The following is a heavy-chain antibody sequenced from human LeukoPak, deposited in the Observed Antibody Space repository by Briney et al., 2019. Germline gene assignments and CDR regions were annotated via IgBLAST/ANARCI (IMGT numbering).Heavy chain of an antibody. J-gene: IGHJ3*02. Sequence: ASVKVSCKASGYTFTTYAIHWVRQAPGQRLEWMGWISTYNDDRKYSPKFQGTVTITTDTSASTAYLELSSLRSEDTAVYYCARDRSSFSYAFDIWGQGTMVTVSS. D-gene: IGHD6-6*01. V-gene: IGHV1-3*04. CDR2: ISTYNDDR. CDR3: ARDRSSFSYAFDI. CDR1: GYTFTTYA.